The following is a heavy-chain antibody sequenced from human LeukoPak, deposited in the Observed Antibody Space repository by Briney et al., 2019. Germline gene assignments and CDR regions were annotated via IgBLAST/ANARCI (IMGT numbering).Heavy chain of an antibody. V-gene: IGHV3-30*15. CDR3: ARSEYAASWADY. CDR1: GFTFNTYS. J-gene: IGHJ4*02. Sequence: PGKSLRLSCAASGFTFNTYSIHWFRQAPGKGLEWVAFMSYDGNDIYFGDSVKGRFTISRDNSRNTAYLQMSSLRVEDTGVYYCARSEYAASWADYWGQGTLVTVSS. D-gene: IGHD2-2*01. CDR2: MSYDGNDI.